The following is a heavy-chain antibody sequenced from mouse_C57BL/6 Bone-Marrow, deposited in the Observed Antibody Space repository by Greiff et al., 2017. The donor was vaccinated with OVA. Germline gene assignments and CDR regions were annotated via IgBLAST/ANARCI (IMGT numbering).Heavy chain of an antibody. CDR3: ASYRGYAMDY. V-gene: IGHV1-26*01. J-gene: IGHJ4*01. CDR1: GYTFTDYY. D-gene: IGHD1-3*01. CDR2: INPNNGGT. Sequence: VQLQQSGPELVKPGASVKISCKASGYTFTDYYMNWVKQSHGKSLEWIGDINPNNGGTSYNQKFKGKATLTVDKSSSTAYMELRSLTSEDSAVYYCASYRGYAMDYWGQGPSVTVSS.